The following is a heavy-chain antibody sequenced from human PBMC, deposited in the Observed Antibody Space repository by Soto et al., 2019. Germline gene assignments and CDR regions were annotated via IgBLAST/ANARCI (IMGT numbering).Heavy chain of an antibody. D-gene: IGHD1-26*01. J-gene: IGHJ4*02. CDR2: MSYDGSNE. CDR3: AKDGSHNVDY. V-gene: IGHV3-30*18. CDR1: GFTFSHYA. Sequence: QVQLVESGGGVVQPGRSLRLSCAASGFTFSHYAMHWVRQAPGKGLEWVALMSYDGSNEYYADSVKGRFTTSRENSKNTLYLQMNSLRAEDTAVYYCAKDGSHNVDYWGQGTLVTVSS.